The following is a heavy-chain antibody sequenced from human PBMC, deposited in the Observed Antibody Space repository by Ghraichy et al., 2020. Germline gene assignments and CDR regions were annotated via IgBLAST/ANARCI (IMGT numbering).Heavy chain of an antibody. Sequence: GGSLRLSCAASGFFSDYGMHWVRQAPGKGPEWVANIKSDGSYKYYVDSVKGRFTISRDNSKNTLYLQMNSLRAEDTAVYYCERDGVVGIWGMDVWGQGTTVTVSS. CDR3: ERDGVVGIWGMDV. CDR1: GFFSDYG. D-gene: IGHD1-26*01. J-gene: IGHJ6*02. CDR2: IKSDGSYK. V-gene: IGHV3-33*01.